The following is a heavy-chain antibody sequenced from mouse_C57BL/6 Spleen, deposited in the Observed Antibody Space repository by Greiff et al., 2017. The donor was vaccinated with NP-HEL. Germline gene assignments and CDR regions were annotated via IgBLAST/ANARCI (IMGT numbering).Heavy chain of an antibody. CDR3: ARRERCTTVEVFDY. CDR2: IDPSDSYT. D-gene: IGHD1-1*01. Sequence: QVQLKQPGAELVRPGTSVKLSCKASGYTFTSYWMHWVKQRPGQGLEWIGVIDPSDSYTNYNQKFKGKATLTVDTSSSTAYMQLSSLTSEDSAVYYCARRERCTTVEVFDYWGQGTTLTVSS. CDR1: GYTFTSYW. J-gene: IGHJ2*01. V-gene: IGHV1-59*01.